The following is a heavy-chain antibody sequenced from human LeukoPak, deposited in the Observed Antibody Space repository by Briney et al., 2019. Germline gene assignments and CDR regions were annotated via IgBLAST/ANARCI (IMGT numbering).Heavy chain of an antibody. CDR2: ISPNGGST. D-gene: IGHD2-21*01. CDR3: AKRPASIQTFDY. Sequence: QPGGSLRLSCAASGFTFGNYAMSWVRQAPGKGLEWASTISPNGGSTYYADSVKGRLTISRDNSKNTLYLQMNSLSAEDTAIYYCAKRPASIQTFDYWGQGSLVTVSS. V-gene: IGHV3-23*01. J-gene: IGHJ4*02. CDR1: GFTFGNYA.